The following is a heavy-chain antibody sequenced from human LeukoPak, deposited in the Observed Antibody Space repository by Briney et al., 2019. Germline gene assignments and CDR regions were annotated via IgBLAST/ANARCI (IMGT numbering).Heavy chain of an antibody. V-gene: IGHV3-21*01. CDR3: AREESGSSGWYDY. CDR1: RFTFIGYT. J-gene: IGHJ4*01. CDR2: ISSRSTYI. Sequence: GGSLRLSCAASRFTFIGYTMNWVRQAPGKGLEWVSSISSRSTYIYYADSVKGRFTISRDNAKNSLYLQMNSLRAEDTAVYYCAREESGSSGWYDYWGQEPWSPSPQ. D-gene: IGHD6-19*01.